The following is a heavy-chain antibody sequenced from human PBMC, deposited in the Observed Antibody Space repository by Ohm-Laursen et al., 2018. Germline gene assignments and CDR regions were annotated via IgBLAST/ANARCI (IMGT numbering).Heavy chain of an antibody. Sequence: GSLRLSCTAFGFTFSSYSMNWVRQAPGKGLEWVSSISSSSSYIYYADSVKGRFTISRDNAKNSLYLQMNSLRAEDTAVYYCARGFVAARSDTIDYWGQGTLVTVSS. CDR3: ARGFVAARSDTIDY. CDR1: GFTFSSYS. D-gene: IGHD6-6*01. CDR2: ISSSSSYI. J-gene: IGHJ4*02. V-gene: IGHV3-21*01.